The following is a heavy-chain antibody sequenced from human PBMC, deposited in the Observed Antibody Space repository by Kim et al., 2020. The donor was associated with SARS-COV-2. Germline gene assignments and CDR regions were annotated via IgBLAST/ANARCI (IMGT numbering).Heavy chain of an antibody. CDR2: INTNTGNP. V-gene: IGHV7-4-1*02. CDR1: GYTFTSYA. Sequence: ASVKVSCKASGYTFTSYAMNWVRQAPGQGLEWMGWINTNTGNPTYAQGFTGRFVFSLDTSVSTAYLQISSLKAEDTAVYYCARDGAYYGSGSYRSSSFDYWGQGTLVTVSS. J-gene: IGHJ4*02. D-gene: IGHD3-10*01. CDR3: ARDGAYYGSGSYRSSSFDY.